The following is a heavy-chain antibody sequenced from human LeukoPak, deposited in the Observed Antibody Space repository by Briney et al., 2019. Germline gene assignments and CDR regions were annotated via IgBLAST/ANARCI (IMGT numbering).Heavy chain of an antibody. CDR1: GGSISSYY. V-gene: IGHV4-4*09. CDR3: ARADITYSVDY. Sequence: SGTLSLTCTVSGGSISSYYWSWIRQPPGKGLEWIGYIYTSGSTNYNPSLKSRVTISVDTSKNQFSLKLSSVTAADTAVYYCARADITYSVDYWGQGTLVTVSS. J-gene: IGHJ4*02. CDR2: IYTSGST. D-gene: IGHD3-16*01.